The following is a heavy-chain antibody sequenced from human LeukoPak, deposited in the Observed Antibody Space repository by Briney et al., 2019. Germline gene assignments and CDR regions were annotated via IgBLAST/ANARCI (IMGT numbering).Heavy chain of an antibody. V-gene: IGHV1-2*02. Sequence: ASVKVSCKASGYTFTGHYMHWVRQAPGQGLEWMGWINPNSGGTNYAQKFQGRVTMTRDTSISTAYMELSRLRSDDTAVYYCARTPLPIVVVPAAIHNWFDPWGQGTLVTVSS. J-gene: IGHJ5*02. CDR1: GYTFTGHY. CDR2: INPNSGGT. D-gene: IGHD2-2*01. CDR3: ARTPLPIVVVPAAIHNWFDP.